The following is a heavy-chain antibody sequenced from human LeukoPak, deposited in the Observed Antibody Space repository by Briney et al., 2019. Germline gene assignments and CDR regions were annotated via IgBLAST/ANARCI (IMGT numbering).Heavy chain of an antibody. CDR2: INHSGST. J-gene: IGHJ2*01. D-gene: IGHD3-9*01. CDR3: ARRGRLRYFDRSYWYFDL. V-gene: IGHV4-34*01. CDR1: GGSFSGYY. Sequence: PSETLSLTCAVYGGSFSGYYWSWIRQPPGKGLEWIGEINHSGSTNYNPSLKSRVTISVDTSKNQFSLKLSSVTAADTAVYYCARRGRLRYFDRSYWYFDLWGRGTLVTVSS.